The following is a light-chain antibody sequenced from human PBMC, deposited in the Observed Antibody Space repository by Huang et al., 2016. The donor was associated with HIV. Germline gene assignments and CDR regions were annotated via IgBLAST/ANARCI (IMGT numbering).Light chain of an antibody. V-gene: IGKV3-11*01. Sequence: EIVFTQSPVTLSLSPGDSATLSCRASQSLSTNLAWYQQKPGQAPKLLIYDASSRAGGNPSGFSGRGSGTDFTLTISSLEPEDFAIYYCQQRSNWPPLTFGGGTKVEMK. CDR1: QSLSTN. CDR2: DAS. CDR3: QQRSNWPPLT. J-gene: IGKJ4*01.